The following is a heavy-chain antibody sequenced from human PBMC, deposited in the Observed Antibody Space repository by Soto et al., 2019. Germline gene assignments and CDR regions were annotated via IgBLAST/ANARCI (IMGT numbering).Heavy chain of an antibody. V-gene: IGHV3-30-3*01. D-gene: IGHD3-3*01. CDR2: ISYDGSNK. CDR3: ARDRRYYDFWSGAGYYYGMDV. Sequence: QVQLVESGGGVVQPGRSLRLSCAASGFTFSSYAMHWVRQAPGKGLEWVAVISYDGSNKYYADSVKGRFTISRDNSKNTLYLQMNSLRAEDTAVYYCARDRRYYDFWSGAGYYYGMDVWGQGTKVTVSS. CDR1: GFTFSSYA. J-gene: IGHJ6*02.